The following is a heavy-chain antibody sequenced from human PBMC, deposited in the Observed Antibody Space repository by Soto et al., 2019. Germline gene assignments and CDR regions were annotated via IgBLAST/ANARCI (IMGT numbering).Heavy chain of an antibody. J-gene: IGHJ4*02. V-gene: IGHV3-72*01. CDR1: GFTFSDHY. CDR2: IRKKAYSYTT. D-gene: IGHD3-10*01. CDR3: TSSWGDLRYFEN. Sequence: EVQLVESGGGLVQPGGSLRLSCSASGFTFSDHYMDWVRQAPGKGLEWVGRIRKKAYSYTTEYAASVKDRFTISRDDSRSSVYLQMNSLKLEATAVYYRTSSWGDLRYFENWGQGTLVSVSS.